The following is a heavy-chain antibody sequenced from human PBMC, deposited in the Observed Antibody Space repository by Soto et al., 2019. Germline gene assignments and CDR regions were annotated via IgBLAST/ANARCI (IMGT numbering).Heavy chain of an antibody. J-gene: IGHJ4*02. Sequence: SETLSLTCTVSGVSISGYYWSWIRQSPGMGLEWIGYIHYSGSTNYNPSLKSRVTISVDTSKNQLSLKLSSVTAADTAVYYCARGSAAGTKSPFDYWGQGTLVTVS. CDR1: GVSISGYY. CDR2: IHYSGST. D-gene: IGHD6-13*01. V-gene: IGHV4-59*01. CDR3: ARGSAAGTKSPFDY.